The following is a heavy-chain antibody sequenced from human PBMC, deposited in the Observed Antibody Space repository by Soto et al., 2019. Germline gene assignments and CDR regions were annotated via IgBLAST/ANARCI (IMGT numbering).Heavy chain of an antibody. CDR1: GFTFSRYD. V-gene: IGHV3-13*04. D-gene: IGHD6-6*01. Sequence: EVQVVESGAGLVQPGGSLRLSCAASGFTFSRYDMHWVRQATGRGLEWVSGIGTSGDTYYAGSVKGRFTISRENAKNSVYLQMNSLRAGDTAVYYCARGALGFDPWGQGTLVAVSS. J-gene: IGHJ5*02. CDR2: IGTSGDT. CDR3: ARGALGFDP.